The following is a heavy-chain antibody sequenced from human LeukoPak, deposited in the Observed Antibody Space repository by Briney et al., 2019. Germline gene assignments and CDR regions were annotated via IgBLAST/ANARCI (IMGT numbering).Heavy chain of an antibody. J-gene: IGHJ5*02. V-gene: IGHV1-2*02. CDR3: ARAGDSGNLS. CDR1: GYTFTDYY. D-gene: IGHD1-26*01. Sequence: ASVKVSCKASGYTFTDYYMHWVRQAPGQGLEWMGWINPNSGGTNYAQDFHGRVTMTRDTSISTAYMELSRLRSDATADYYCARAGDSGNLSWRQGTLVTVSS. CDR2: INPNSGGT.